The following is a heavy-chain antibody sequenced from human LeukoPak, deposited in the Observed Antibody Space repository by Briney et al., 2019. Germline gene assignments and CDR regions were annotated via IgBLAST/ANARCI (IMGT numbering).Heavy chain of an antibody. J-gene: IGHJ4*02. CDR3: ANLGTPYSSSSGY. D-gene: IGHD6-6*01. CDR1: GFTVSTNY. Sequence: PGGSLRLSCAASGFTVSTNYMSWVRQAPGKGLEWVSAISGSGGSTYYADSVKGRFTISRDNSKNTLYLQMNSLRAEDTAVYYCANLGTPYSSSSGYWGQGTLVTVSS. CDR2: ISGSGGST. V-gene: IGHV3-23*01.